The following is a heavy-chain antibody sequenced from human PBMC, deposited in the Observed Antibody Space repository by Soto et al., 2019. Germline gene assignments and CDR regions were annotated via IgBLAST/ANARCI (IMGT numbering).Heavy chain of an antibody. D-gene: IGHD2-2*01. CDR2: INPNSGGT. CDR1: GYTFTGYY. Sequence: GASVKVSCKASGYTFTGYYMHWVRQAPGQGLEWMGWINPNSGGTNYVQKFQGWVTMTRDTSISTAYMELSRLRSDDTAVYYCARDRVLGYCSSTSCSDGNRYYYYGMDVWGQGTTVTVSS. J-gene: IGHJ6*02. CDR3: ARDRVLGYCSSTSCSDGNRYYYYGMDV. V-gene: IGHV1-2*04.